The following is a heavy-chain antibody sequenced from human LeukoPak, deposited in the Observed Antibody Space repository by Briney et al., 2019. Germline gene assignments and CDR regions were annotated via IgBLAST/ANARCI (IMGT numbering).Heavy chain of an antibody. CDR1: GGSISSSSHY. Sequence: SETLSLTCTVSGGSISSSSHYWGWIRQPPGKGLEWIGSIYYSGSTYYNPSLKSRVTISVDTSKNQFPLKLSSVTAADTAVYYCARHASPLSQVDYWGQGTLVTVSS. CDR2: IYYSGST. J-gene: IGHJ4*02. V-gene: IGHV4-39*01. CDR3: ARHASPLSQVDY.